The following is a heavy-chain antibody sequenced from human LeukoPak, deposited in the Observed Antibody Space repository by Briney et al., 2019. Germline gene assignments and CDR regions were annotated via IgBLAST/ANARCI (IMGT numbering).Heavy chain of an antibody. V-gene: IGHV4-59*01. J-gene: IGHJ4*02. D-gene: IGHD6-13*01. CDR2: IYYSGTT. Sequence: SETLSLTCTVSGGSISNYYWSRIRQPPGKGLEWIGYIYYSGTTNYNPSLKSRVTISVDTSKNQFSLKLNSVTAADTAVYYCARGVYIAAAQYGYWGQGTLVTVSS. CDR3: ARGVYIAAAQYGY. CDR1: GGSISNYY.